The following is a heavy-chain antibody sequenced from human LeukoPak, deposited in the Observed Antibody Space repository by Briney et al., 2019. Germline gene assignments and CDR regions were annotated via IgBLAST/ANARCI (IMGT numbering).Heavy chain of an antibody. D-gene: IGHD3-22*01. CDR2: IKQDGSEK. CDR1: GFTFSSYW. CDR3: ARETSHYYDSSGYYMVGYYFDY. J-gene: IGHJ4*02. Sequence: GGSLRLSCAASGFTFSSYWMSWVRQAPGKGLEWVANIKQDGSEKYYVDSVKGRFTISRDNAKNSLYLQMNSLRAEDTAVYYCARETSHYYDSSGYYMVGYYFDYWGQGTLVTVSS. V-gene: IGHV3-7*01.